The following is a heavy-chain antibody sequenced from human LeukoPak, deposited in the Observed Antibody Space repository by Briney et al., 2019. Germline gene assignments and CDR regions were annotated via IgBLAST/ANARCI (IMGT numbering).Heavy chain of an antibody. Sequence: SETLSLTCTVSGGSISSYYWSWIRQPAGKGLEWIGRIYTSGSTNYNPSLKSRVTMSVDTSKNQFSLKLSSVTAADTAVYYCARMVPVVVPAAMQHYYYYMDVWGKGTTVTISS. D-gene: IGHD2-2*01. CDR1: GGSISSYY. V-gene: IGHV4-4*07. CDR3: ARMVPVVVPAAMQHYYYYMDV. CDR2: IYTSGST. J-gene: IGHJ6*03.